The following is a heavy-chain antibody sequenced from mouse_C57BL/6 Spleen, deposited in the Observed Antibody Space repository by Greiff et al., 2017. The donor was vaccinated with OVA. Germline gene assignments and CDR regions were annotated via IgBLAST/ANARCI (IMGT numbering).Heavy chain of an antibody. CDR2: IDPSDSYT. Sequence: QVQLQQPGAELVMPGASVKLSCKASGYTFTSYWMHWVKQRPGQGLEWIGEIDPSDSYTNYNQKFKGKSTLTVDKSSSTAYMQLSSLTSEDAAVYYCAVVAKDYFDYWGQGTTLTVSS. CDR3: AVVAKDYFDY. D-gene: IGHD1-1*01. J-gene: IGHJ2*01. CDR1: GYTFTSYW. V-gene: IGHV1-69*01.